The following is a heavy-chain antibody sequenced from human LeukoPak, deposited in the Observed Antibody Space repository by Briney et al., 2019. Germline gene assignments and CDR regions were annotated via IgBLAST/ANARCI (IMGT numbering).Heavy chain of an antibody. CDR1: GFTFSSYG. Sequence: GGSLRLSCAASGFTFSSYGMHWVRQAPGKGLEGVAVIWYDGSNKYYADSVKGRFTISRDNSKNTLYLQMNSLRAEDTAVYYCAKDRSASAAAGLDYWGQGTLVTVSS. CDR2: IWYDGSNK. CDR3: AKDRSASAAAGLDY. J-gene: IGHJ4*02. D-gene: IGHD6-13*01. V-gene: IGHV3-33*06.